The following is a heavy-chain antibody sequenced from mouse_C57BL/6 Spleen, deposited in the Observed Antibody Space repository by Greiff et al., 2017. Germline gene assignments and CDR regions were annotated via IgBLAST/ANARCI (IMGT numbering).Heavy chain of an antibody. Sequence: VQLQQSGAELVRPGTSVKMSCKASGYTFTNYWIGWAKQRPGHGLEWIGDIYPGGGYTNYNEKFKGKATLTADKSSSTAYMQFSSLTSEDSAIDYCARTYDGYYDYWGQGTTLTVSS. J-gene: IGHJ2*01. V-gene: IGHV1-63*01. CDR2: IYPGGGYT. CDR3: ARTYDGYYDY. D-gene: IGHD2-3*01. CDR1: GYTFTNYW.